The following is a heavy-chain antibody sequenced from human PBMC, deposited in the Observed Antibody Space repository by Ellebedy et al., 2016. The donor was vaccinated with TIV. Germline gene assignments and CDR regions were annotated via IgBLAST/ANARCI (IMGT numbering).Heavy chain of an antibody. CDR3: ATAYGFNSPLGK. Sequence: SLKISCAASGFKFDEYAMHWVRQVPGKGLEWVSGISWNGGSKGYGDSVKGRFTISRDNSQNTLYLQMSSLRAEDTAVYYCATAYGFNSPLGKWGQGTLVTVSS. V-gene: IGHV3-9*01. CDR1: GFKFDEYA. CDR2: ISWNGGSK. D-gene: IGHD5-24*01. J-gene: IGHJ4*02.